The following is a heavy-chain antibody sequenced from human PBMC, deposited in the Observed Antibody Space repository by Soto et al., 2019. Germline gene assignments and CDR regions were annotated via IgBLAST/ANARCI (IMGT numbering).Heavy chain of an antibody. CDR2: ISAYNGNT. CDR1: GYTFASYA. J-gene: IGHJ4*02. Sequence: QVQLVQSGAEVKKPGASVKVSCKASGYTFASYAISWMRQAPGQGLEWMGWISAYNGNTNYAQKLQGRVTMTTDTSTSTAYRELRSLRSDDTAMNYCARDPPPPDYWGQGTVVTVSS. CDR3: ARDPPPPDY. V-gene: IGHV1-18*01.